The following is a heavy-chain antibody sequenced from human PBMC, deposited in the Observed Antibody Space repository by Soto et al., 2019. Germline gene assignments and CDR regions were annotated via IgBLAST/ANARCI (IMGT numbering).Heavy chain of an antibody. Sequence: EVQLLESGGGLVQPGGSLRLSCAASGFTFSSYAMSWVRQAPGKGLEWVSAISGSGGSTYYADSVKGRFTISRDNSKNTLYLQMNSLRAEDTAVYYCAKFFETYDSSGYYAPGFDYWGQGTLVTVSS. CDR1: GFTFSSYA. CDR2: ISGSGGST. J-gene: IGHJ4*02. CDR3: AKFFETYDSSGYYAPGFDY. D-gene: IGHD3-22*01. V-gene: IGHV3-23*01.